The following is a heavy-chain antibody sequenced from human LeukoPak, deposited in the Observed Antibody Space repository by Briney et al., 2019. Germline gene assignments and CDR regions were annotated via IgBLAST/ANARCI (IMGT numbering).Heavy chain of an antibody. CDR1: GFTFSSYA. J-gene: IGHJ2*01. V-gene: IGHV3-30*04. Sequence: PGGSLRLSCAASGFTFSSYAMHWVRQAPGKGLEWVAVISYDGSNKYYADSVKGRFTISRDNSKNTLYLQMNSLRAEDTAVYYCARGLDYYDSSGYYYQFNWYFDLWGRGTLVTVSS. D-gene: IGHD3-22*01. CDR3: ARGLDYYDSSGYYYQFNWYFDL. CDR2: ISYDGSNK.